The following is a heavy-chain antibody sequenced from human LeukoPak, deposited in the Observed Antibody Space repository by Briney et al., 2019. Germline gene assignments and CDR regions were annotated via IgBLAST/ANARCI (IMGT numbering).Heavy chain of an antibody. V-gene: IGHV1-2*02. Sequence: ASVKVSCKASGYTFTGYYMHWVRQAPGQGLEWMGWINPNSGGTNYAQKFQGRVTMTRDTSISTAYMELSRLRSDDTAVYYCARVMDSSGWYNYWGQGTLVTVSS. J-gene: IGHJ4*02. CDR2: INPNSGGT. D-gene: IGHD6-19*01. CDR1: GYTFTGYY. CDR3: ARVMDSSGWYNY.